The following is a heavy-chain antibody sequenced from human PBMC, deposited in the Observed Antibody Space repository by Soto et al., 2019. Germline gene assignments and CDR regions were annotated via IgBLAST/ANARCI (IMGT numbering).Heavy chain of an antibody. V-gene: IGHV1-18*01. J-gene: IGHJ5*02. CDR2: ISAYNGNT. CDR1: GYTFTIYG. Sequence: ASVKVSCKASGYTFTIYGISWVRQAPGQGLEWMGWISAYNGNTNYAQKLQGRVTMTTDASTSTAYMELRSLRSDDTAVYYCARDPNIVVVVAATPDNNWFDPWGQGTLVTVSS. D-gene: IGHD2-15*01. CDR3: ARDPNIVVVVAATPDNNWFDP.